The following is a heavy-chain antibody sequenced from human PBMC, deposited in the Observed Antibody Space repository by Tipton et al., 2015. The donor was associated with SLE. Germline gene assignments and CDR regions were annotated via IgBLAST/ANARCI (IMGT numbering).Heavy chain of an antibody. CDR3: AKWGTGVAFDI. D-gene: IGHD3-16*01. J-gene: IGHJ3*02. V-gene: IGHV3-66*02. Sequence: GSLRLSCAASGFTVSSNYMTWVRQAPGKGLEWVSVIYSGGSTYYADSVKGRFTISRDNSKNTLYLQMNSLRPEDTAVYYCAKWGTGVAFDIWGQGTMVTVSS. CDR2: IYSGGST. CDR1: GFTVSSNY.